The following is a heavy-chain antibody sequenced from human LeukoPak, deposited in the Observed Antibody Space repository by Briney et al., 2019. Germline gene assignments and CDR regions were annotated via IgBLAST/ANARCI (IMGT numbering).Heavy chain of an antibody. Sequence: GASVKVSCKASGYTFTGYYMHWVRQAPGQGLEWMGWIKTNSGGANYAQKFQGRVTMTRDTSINTDYMELSRLRSDDTAVYYCARGGEIVVVTADFDYWGQGTLVTVSS. D-gene: IGHD2-21*02. CDR2: IKTNSGGA. J-gene: IGHJ4*02. CDR1: GYTFTGYY. V-gene: IGHV1-2*02. CDR3: ARGGEIVVVTADFDY.